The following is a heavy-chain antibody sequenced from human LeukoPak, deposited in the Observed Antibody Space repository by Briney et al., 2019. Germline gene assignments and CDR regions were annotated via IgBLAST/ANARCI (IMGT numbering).Heavy chain of an antibody. CDR1: GGPISRGYDY. CDR3: AKSGCSSSSCPGFL. Sequence: SETLSLTCTVSGGPISRGYDYWSWIRQPAGKGLEWIGRIYTSGTTNYNPSLKSRVTISQDTSNNQFSLKLRSVTAADTAVYYCAKSGCSSSSCPGFLWGQGTLVTVSS. D-gene: IGHD2-2*01. CDR2: IYTSGTT. J-gene: IGHJ4*02. V-gene: IGHV4-61*02.